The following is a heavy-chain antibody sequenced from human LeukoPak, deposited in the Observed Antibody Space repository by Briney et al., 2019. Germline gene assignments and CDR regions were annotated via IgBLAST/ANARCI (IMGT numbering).Heavy chain of an antibody. CDR2: IYYSGST. Sequence: SETLSLTCTVSGGSISSSSYYWGWIRQPPGKGREGIGSIYYSGSTYYNPSLKSRVTISVDTSNNQFSLKLSSVTAADTAVYYCARGLYYDFWSGYYNEWGQGTLVTVSS. J-gene: IGHJ4*02. V-gene: IGHV4-39*07. CDR3: ARGLYYDFWSGYYNE. D-gene: IGHD3-3*01. CDR1: GGSISSSSYY.